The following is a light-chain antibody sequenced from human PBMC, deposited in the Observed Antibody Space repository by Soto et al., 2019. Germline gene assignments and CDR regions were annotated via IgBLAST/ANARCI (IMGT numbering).Light chain of an antibody. V-gene: IGKV1-39*01. CDR1: QNIDTY. CDR3: QLCYSPPFT. Sequence: DIQMTQSPSSLSASVGDRVTITCRASQNIDTYLNWYQQKSGKAPNLLIYAASTLHSGVPSKFNGSRSRTEFTLTIISQQSEDFATYFCQLCYSPPFTFGGGSKVDIK. J-gene: IGKJ4*01. CDR2: AAS.